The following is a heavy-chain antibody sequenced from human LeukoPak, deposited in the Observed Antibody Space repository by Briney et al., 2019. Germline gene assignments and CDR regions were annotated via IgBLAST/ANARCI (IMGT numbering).Heavy chain of an antibody. CDR2: INHSGST. V-gene: IGHV4-34*01. Sequence: PSETLSLTCAVYGGSFSGYYWSWIRQPPGKGLEWIGEINHSGSTNYNPSLKSRVTISVDTSKNQFSLKLSSVTAADTAVYYCARHRYCSGGSCYYYYMDVWGKGTTVTVSS. J-gene: IGHJ6*03. CDR1: GGSFSGYY. CDR3: ARHRYCSGGSCYYYYMDV. D-gene: IGHD2-15*01.